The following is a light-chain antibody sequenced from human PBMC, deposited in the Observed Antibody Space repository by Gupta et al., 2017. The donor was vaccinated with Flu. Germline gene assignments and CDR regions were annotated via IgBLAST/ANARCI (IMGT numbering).Light chain of an antibody. CDR1: QGISNY. Sequence: PSSLSASVGDRVTISCRASQGISNYLNWYQQTSGKAPKLLIYGASTLQSGVPSRFSGSASGTDFTLTISSLQPEDSATYYCQQSHSTPLTFGGGTKVDI. J-gene: IGKJ4*01. CDR3: QQSHSTPLT. V-gene: IGKV1-39*01. CDR2: GAS.